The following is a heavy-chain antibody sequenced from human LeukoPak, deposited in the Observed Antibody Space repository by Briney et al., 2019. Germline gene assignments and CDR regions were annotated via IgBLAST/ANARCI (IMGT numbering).Heavy chain of an antibody. CDR2: IKQDGSEK. CDR1: GFTFSSYW. J-gene: IGHJ4*02. V-gene: IGHV3-7*01. D-gene: IGHD1-7*01. Sequence: PGWSLRLSCAASGFTFSSYWMSWVRQAPGKGLEWVANIKQDGSEKYYVDSVKGRFTISRDNAKNSLYLQMNSLRAEDTAVYYCARVPLGWNYGVDYWGQGTLVTVSS. CDR3: ARVPLGWNYGVDY.